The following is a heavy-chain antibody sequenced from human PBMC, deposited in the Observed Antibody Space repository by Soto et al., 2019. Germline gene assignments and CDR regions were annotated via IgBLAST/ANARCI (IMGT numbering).Heavy chain of an antibody. J-gene: IGHJ4*02. CDR3: ARGERQQQRDY. Sequence: SETLSLTCAVSGGSISSSNWWSWVRQPPGKGLEWIGYIYYSGSTNYNPSLKSRVIISVDKSKNQFSLKLSSVTDADTAVYYCARGERQQQRDYWGQGTLVTVSS. V-gene: IGHV4-4*02. CDR1: GGSISSSNW. D-gene: IGHD6-13*01. CDR2: IYYSGST.